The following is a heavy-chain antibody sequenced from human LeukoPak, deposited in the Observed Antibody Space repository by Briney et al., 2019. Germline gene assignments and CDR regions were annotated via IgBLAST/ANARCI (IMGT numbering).Heavy chain of an antibody. CDR3: ARDSHYDPDAFDI. D-gene: IGHD3-3*01. CDR2: ISSSSSYI. V-gene: IGHV3-21*01. CDR1: GFTFSSYS. Sequence: GGSLRLSCAASGFTFSSYSMNWVRHAPGKGLEWVSSISSSSSYIYYADSVKGRFTISRDNAKNSLYLQMNSLRAEDTAVYYCARDSHYDPDAFDIWGQGTMVTVSS. J-gene: IGHJ3*02.